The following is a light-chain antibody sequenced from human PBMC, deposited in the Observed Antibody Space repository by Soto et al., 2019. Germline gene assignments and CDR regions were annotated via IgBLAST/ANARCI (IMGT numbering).Light chain of an antibody. Sequence: EIVLTQSPATLSVSPGERATLSCRASQSVSSSHLAWYQQKPGQAPRLLIYGAASRATGIPDRFSGSGSGTDFTLTISRLEPEDFAVYYCQQYTSSLITFGQGTRLEI. J-gene: IGKJ5*01. CDR2: GAA. CDR1: QSVSSSH. V-gene: IGKV3-20*01. CDR3: QQYTSSLIT.